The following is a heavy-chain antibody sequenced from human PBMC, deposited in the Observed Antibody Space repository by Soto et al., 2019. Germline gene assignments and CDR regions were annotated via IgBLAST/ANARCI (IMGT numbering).Heavy chain of an antibody. V-gene: IGHV3-7*03. Sequence: GGSLRLSCAASGFTFITSWMSWVRQAPGKGLEWVANINEDGSEKYYVDSVKGRFTISRDNAKNSVYLHINSLRAEDTAVYYCARVLSHYFDYWGQGTLVTV. J-gene: IGHJ4*02. CDR2: INEDGSEK. CDR1: GFTFITSW. CDR3: ARVLSHYFDY.